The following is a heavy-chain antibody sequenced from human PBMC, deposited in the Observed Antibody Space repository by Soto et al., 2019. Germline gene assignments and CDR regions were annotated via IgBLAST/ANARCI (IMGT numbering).Heavy chain of an antibody. CDR1: SCSISSTIYS. J-gene: IGHJ5*02. V-gene: IGHV4-39*01. Sequence: SETLSLTCTVSSCSISSTIYSWDWIRQPPGKGLEWIGSIFYSGSTYYNPSLKSRVTISVDTSKNQFSLTLTSVTAADTAVYYSARQCRGVTCHWFVPWGQGTLVT. CDR2: IFYSGST. D-gene: IGHD2-15*01. CDR3: ARQCRGVTCHWFVP.